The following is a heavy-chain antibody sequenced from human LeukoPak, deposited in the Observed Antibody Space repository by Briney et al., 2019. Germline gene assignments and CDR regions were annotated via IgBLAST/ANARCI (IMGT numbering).Heavy chain of an antibody. D-gene: IGHD6-25*01. V-gene: IGHV4-59*12. CDR2: IYYSGST. J-gene: IGHJ6*02. Sequence: SETLSLTCTVSGGSISSYYWSWIRQPPGKGLEWIGSIYYSGSTYYNASLKSRVTISLDTSKNQFSLRLSSVTAADTAVHYCASGSPFYGMDAWGQGTTITVSS. CDR3: ASGSPFYGMDA. CDR1: GGSISSYY.